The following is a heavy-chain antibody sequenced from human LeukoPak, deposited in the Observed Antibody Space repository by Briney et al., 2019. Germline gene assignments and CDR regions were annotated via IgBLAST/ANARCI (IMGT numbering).Heavy chain of an antibody. J-gene: IGHJ4*02. CDR2: INANSGTT. CDR1: GFAFSFYA. Sequence: GGSLRLSCAASGFAFSFYAMSWLRQPPGKRLEWVSTINANSGTTSYAASVRGRFTISRDKSKNTLSLQMNSLRAEDTAVYYCAKCARVDWLPIDYWGQGTLVTVSS. D-gene: IGHD3-9*01. CDR3: AKCARVDWLPIDY. V-gene: IGHV3-23*01.